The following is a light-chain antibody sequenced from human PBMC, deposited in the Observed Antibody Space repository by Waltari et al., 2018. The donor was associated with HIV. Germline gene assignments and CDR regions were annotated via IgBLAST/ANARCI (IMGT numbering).Light chain of an antibody. V-gene: IGKV4-1*01. CDR2: WAS. J-gene: IGKJ1*01. CDR3: HQYFGSPQT. CDR1: QSIFYGSNTTSF. Sequence: DILLTQFPDSLAVSLGERATINCRSSQSIFYGSNTTSFLAWYQQKPGQPPKLLIFWASIREFGVPDRFSGSGSGADFALTISSLQAEDAALYFCHQYFGSPQTFGQGTKVEIK.